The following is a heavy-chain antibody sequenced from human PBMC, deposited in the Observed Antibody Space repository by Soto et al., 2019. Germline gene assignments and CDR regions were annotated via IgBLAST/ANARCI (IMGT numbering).Heavy chain of an antibody. J-gene: IGHJ3*02. V-gene: IGHV3-30*03. D-gene: IGHD5-18*01. Sequence: QVQLVESGGGVVQPGRSLRLSCAASGFIFSSYGMHWVRQAPGKGLVWVAVISHDGKVKYYADSVKGRFTISRDNSKNTLYLQLNSLRAEDTALYYCATASTARVSHMFDIRGQGTMV. CDR1: GFIFSSYG. CDR3: ATASTARVSHMFDI. CDR2: ISHDGKVK.